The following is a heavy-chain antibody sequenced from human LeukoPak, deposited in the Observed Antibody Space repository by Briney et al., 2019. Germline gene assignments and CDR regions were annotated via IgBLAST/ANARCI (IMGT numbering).Heavy chain of an antibody. CDR2: FNPSGGNT. CDR3: SREFPFCGADCFSGVFDI. D-gene: IGHD2-21*02. V-gene: IGHV1-46*02. Sequence: ASVKVSCKASGYTFDVYYIHWVRQAPGQGLEWMGIFNPSGGNTNYAQRFQGRVTLTRDTSTTTVYMELRSLRSDDTAVYYCSREFPFCGADCFSGVFDIWGQGTMVTVS. J-gene: IGHJ3*02. CDR1: GYTFDVYY.